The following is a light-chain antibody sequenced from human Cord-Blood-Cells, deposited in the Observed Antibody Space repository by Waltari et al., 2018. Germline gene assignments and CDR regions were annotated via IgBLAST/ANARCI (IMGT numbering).Light chain of an antibody. V-gene: IGKV3-11*01. CDR2: DAS. CDR3: QQRSNWLT. CDR1: QSVSSY. Sequence: EIVLTQSLATLSLSPGERATLSCRASQSVSSYLAWYQQKPGQAPRLLIYDASNSATGSPARFSGSGSGTDFTLTISSLEPEDFAVYYCQQRSNWLTFGGGTKVEIK. J-gene: IGKJ4*01.